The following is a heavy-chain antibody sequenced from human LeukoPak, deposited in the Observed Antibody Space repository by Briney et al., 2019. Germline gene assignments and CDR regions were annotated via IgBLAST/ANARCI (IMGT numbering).Heavy chain of an antibody. CDR1: GFTFSSYD. J-gene: IGHJ6*03. CDR3: AKGSKAVLFTRDHYMDV. CDR2: IRYDGSNK. D-gene: IGHD6-19*01. V-gene: IGHV3-30*02. Sequence: TGGSLRLSCAASGFTFSSYDIHWVRQAPGKGLEWVAFIRYDGSNKYYADSVRGRFTISRDNSKNTLYLQMNSLRAEDTAVYFCAKGSKAVLFTRDHYMDVWGKGTTVTVSS.